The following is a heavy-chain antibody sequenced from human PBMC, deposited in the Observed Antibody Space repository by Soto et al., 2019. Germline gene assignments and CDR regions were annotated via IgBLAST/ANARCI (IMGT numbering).Heavy chain of an antibody. CDR1: GSTFSSYS. Sequence: GGSLRLSCAASGSTFSSYSMNWVRQAPGKGLEWVSSITSSSSYIYYADSVKGRFTISRDNAKNSLYLQMNSLRAEDTAVYYCAREGFYYYYGMDVWGQGTTVTVS. CDR2: ITSSSSYI. J-gene: IGHJ6*02. CDR3: AREGFYYYYGMDV. V-gene: IGHV3-21*01.